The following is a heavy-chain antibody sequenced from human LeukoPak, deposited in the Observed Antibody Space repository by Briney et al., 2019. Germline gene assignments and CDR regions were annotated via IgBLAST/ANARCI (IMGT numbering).Heavy chain of an antibody. J-gene: IGHJ6*03. D-gene: IGHD3-9*01. V-gene: IGHV3-30*02. CDR1: GFTFSNYG. Sequence: AGGSLRLSCAASGFTFSNYGMHWVRQAPGKGLEWVAFIRYDRSNKYYADSVKGRFTLSRDNSKNSLYLQMNSLRAEDTAVYYCAKGLLRYFDWFDMDVWGKGTTVTISS. CDR3: AKGLLRYFDWFDMDV. CDR2: IRYDRSNK.